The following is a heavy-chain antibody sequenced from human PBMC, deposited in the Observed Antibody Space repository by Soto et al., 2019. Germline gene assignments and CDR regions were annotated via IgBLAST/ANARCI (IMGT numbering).Heavy chain of an antibody. CDR2: IIPIFGTA. CDR3: ARVVPDCSSTSCPYTGMDV. Sequence: QVQLVQSGAEVKKPGSSVKVSCKASGGTFSSYAISWVRQAPGQGLEWMGGIIPIFGTANHAQKFQGRVTINAAESTSTAYMELSSLRSEDTAVYYCARVVPDCSSTSCPYTGMDVWGQGTTVTVSS. J-gene: IGHJ6*02. CDR1: GGTFSSYA. D-gene: IGHD2-2*01. V-gene: IGHV1-69*01.